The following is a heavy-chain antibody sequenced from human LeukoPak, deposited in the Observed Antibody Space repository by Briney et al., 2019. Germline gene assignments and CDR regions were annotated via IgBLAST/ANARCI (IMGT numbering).Heavy chain of an antibody. Sequence: GESLQISCKGSGCSFTSYWIGWGRQLPGKGLEWMGIIYPGDSDTRYSPSFQGQVTISADKSISTAYLQWSSLKASDTALYYCARLPRWELAHFDYWGQGTLVTVSS. CDR2: IYPGDSDT. CDR1: GCSFTSYW. D-gene: IGHD1-26*01. V-gene: IGHV5-51*01. CDR3: ARLPRWELAHFDY. J-gene: IGHJ4*02.